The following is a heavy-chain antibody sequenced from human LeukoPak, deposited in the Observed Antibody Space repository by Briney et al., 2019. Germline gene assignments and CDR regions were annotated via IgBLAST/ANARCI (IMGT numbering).Heavy chain of an antibody. CDR1: GFTFSSYG. J-gene: IGHJ4*02. CDR2: IRYDGSNK. D-gene: IGHD4-17*01. V-gene: IGHV3-30*02. CDR3: TSGLSVLRSNNTPVDY. Sequence: GGSLRLSCAASGFTFSSYGMHWVRQAPGKGLEWVAFIRYDGSNKYYADSVKGRFTISRDDSKNTAYLQMNGLKTEDTAVYYCTSGLSVLRSNNTPVDYWGQGTLVTVSS.